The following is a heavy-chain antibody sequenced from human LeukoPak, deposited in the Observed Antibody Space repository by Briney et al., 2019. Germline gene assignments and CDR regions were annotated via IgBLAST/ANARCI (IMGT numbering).Heavy chain of an antibody. CDR3: ARDVVAAAGTWDY. CDR2: IYTSGST. Sequence: SETLSLTCTVSGDSISSFYWSSIRQPAGKGLEWIGRIYTSGSTNYNPSLKSRVTMSVDTSKNQFSLKLSSVTAAHTAVYYCARDVVAAAGTWDYWGQGTLVTVFS. D-gene: IGHD6-13*01. V-gene: IGHV4-4*07. CDR1: GDSISSFY. J-gene: IGHJ4*02.